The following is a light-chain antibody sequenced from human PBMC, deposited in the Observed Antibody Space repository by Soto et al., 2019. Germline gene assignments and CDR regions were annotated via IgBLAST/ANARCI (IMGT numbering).Light chain of an antibody. V-gene: IGKV1-9*01. Sequence: DIQLTQSPSFLSASVGDRVTITCRASQGISSYLAWYQLTPGKAPKLLIYASSTLQSGVPSRFSGSGSGTEFTLTISSLQPEDFATYYCQQLNTFPVTFGQGTRLDI. J-gene: IGKJ5*01. CDR1: QGISSY. CDR3: QQLNTFPVT. CDR2: ASS.